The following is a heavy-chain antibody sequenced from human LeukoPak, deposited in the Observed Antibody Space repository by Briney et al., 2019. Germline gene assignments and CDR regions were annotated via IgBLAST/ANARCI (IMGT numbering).Heavy chain of an antibody. D-gene: IGHD6-19*01. CDR3: ARMRYSSGWYYFDY. Sequence: GGSLRLSCAASGFTFSSYWMHWVRQAPGKGLVWVSRINSDGSSTSYADSVRGRFTISRDNAKNSLYLQMNSLRAEDTAVYYCARMRYSSGWYYFDYWGQGTLVTVSS. V-gene: IGHV3-74*01. CDR1: GFTFSSYW. CDR2: INSDGSST. J-gene: IGHJ4*02.